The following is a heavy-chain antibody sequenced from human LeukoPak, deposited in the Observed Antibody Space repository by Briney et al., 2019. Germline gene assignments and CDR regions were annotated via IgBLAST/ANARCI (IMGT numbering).Heavy chain of an antibody. V-gene: IGHV4-34*01. Sequence: PSETLSLTCAVYGGSFSGYYWSWIRQPPGKGLEWIGEINHSGSTNYNPSLKSRVTISVDTSKNQFSLKLSSVTAADTAVYYCATNGDLAVAGTGPAEYFQHWGQGTLVTVSS. CDR3: ATNGDLAVAGTGPAEYFQH. J-gene: IGHJ1*01. D-gene: IGHD6-19*01. CDR1: GGSFSGYY. CDR2: INHSGST.